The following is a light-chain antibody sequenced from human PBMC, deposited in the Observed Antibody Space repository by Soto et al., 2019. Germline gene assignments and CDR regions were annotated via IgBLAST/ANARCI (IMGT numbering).Light chain of an antibody. Sequence: EIVLTQSPASLSLSLGERATLSCRASQSVDSAFFYCYQQKPGQPPSLLMYCSSRRATVIPDRFSGSGSGADFTITISRLEPEDFAEYYCHHYASSLTFGQGTKVEI. CDR3: HHYASSLT. CDR1: QSVDSAF. J-gene: IGKJ1*01. CDR2: CSS. V-gene: IGKV3-20*01.